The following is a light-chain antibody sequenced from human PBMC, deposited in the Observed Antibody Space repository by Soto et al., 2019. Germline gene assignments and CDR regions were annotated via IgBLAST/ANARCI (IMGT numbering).Light chain of an antibody. V-gene: IGLV1-40*01. J-gene: IGLJ2*01. CDR2: GNS. Sequence: QSVLTQPPSVSGAPGQRVTISCTGSSSNIGAGYDVHWYQQLPGTAPKLPIYGNSNRPSGVPDRFSGSKSGTSASLAITGLQAEDEADYYCQSYDSSLSVHVVFGGGTKLTVL. CDR1: SSNIGAGYD. CDR3: QSYDSSLSVHVV.